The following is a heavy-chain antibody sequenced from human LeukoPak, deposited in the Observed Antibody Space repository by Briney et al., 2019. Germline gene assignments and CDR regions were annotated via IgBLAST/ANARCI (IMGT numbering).Heavy chain of an antibody. D-gene: IGHD1-1*01. CDR3: ARGVYPIAEYNPDAFDI. J-gene: IGHJ3*02. CDR2: IDPSDSYT. CDR1: GYSFTSYW. Sequence: RGESLKISCKGSGYSFTSYWISWVRQMPGKGLEWMGRIDPSDSYTNYSPSFQGHVTISADKSISTAYLQWSSLKASDTAMYYCARGVYPIAEYNPDAFDIWGQGTMVTVSS. V-gene: IGHV5-10-1*01.